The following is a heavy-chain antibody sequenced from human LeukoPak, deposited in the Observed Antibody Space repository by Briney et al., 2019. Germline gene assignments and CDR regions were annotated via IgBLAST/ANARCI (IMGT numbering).Heavy chain of an antibody. CDR3: ARRGGRYYYDSSGYYHDY. CDR1: GGSISSYY. D-gene: IGHD3-22*01. J-gene: IGHJ4*02. V-gene: IGHV4-59*01. CDR2: IYYSGST. Sequence: SETQSLTCTVSGGSISSYYWSWIRQPPGKGLEWIGYIYYSGSTNYNPSLKSRVTISVDTSKNQFSLKLSSVTAADTAVYYCARRGGRYYYDSSGYYHDYWGQGTLVTVSS.